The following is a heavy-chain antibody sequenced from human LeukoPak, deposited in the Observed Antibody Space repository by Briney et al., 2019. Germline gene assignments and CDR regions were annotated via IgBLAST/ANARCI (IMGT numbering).Heavy chain of an antibody. V-gene: IGHV1-2*02. Sequence: ASVKVSCKASGYTFTGYYMHWVRQAPGQGLEWMGWINPDSGGTNYAQKFQGRVTMTRDTSISTAYMELSRLRSEDTAVYYCATGAGFLTGYPIDYWGQGTLVTVSS. CDR2: INPDSGGT. J-gene: IGHJ4*02. CDR1: GYTFTGYY. CDR3: ATGAGFLTGYPIDY. D-gene: IGHD3-9*01.